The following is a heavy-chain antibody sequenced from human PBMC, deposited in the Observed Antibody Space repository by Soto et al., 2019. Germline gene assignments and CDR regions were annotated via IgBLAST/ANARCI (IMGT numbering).Heavy chain of an antibody. Sequence: LSLTCTVSGGSIISSSYYWGWIRQPPGKGLEWIGSIYYSGSTYYNPSLKGRVTISVDTSKNQFSLKLSSVTAADTAVYYCAGLRLGELSLRPFDYWGQGTLVTVSS. J-gene: IGHJ4*02. D-gene: IGHD3-16*02. CDR3: AGLRLGELSLRPFDY. CDR2: IYYSGST. V-gene: IGHV4-39*01. CDR1: GGSIISSSYY.